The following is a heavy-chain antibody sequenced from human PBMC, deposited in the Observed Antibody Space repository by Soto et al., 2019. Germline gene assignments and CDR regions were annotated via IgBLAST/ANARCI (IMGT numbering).Heavy chain of an antibody. CDR3: AKDPARYYGSGSYSRFLDYFDY. D-gene: IGHD3-10*01. CDR1: GFTFSIYA. V-gene: IGHV3-23*01. J-gene: IGHJ4*02. CDR2: ISGSGGST. Sequence: GGSLRLSCAASGFTFSIYAMSWVRQAPGKGLEWVSAISGSGGSTYYADSVKGRFTISRDNSKNTLYLQMNSLRAEDTAVYYCAKDPARYYGSGSYSRFLDYFDYWGQGTLVTVSS.